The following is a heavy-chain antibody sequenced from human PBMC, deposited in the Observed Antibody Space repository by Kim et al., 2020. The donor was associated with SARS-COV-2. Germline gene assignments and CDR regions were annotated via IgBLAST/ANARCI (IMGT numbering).Heavy chain of an antibody. D-gene: IGHD6-19*01. Sequence: GGSLRLSCTASGFTFGDYAMSWVRQAPGKGLEWVGFIRSKAYGGTTEYAASVKGRFTISRDDSKSIAYLQMNSLKTEDTAVYYCTRCTRDSSGWLFDYWGQGTLVTVSS. J-gene: IGHJ4*02. CDR2: IRSKAYGGTT. CDR1: GFTFGDYA. V-gene: IGHV3-49*04. CDR3: TRCTRDSSGWLFDY.